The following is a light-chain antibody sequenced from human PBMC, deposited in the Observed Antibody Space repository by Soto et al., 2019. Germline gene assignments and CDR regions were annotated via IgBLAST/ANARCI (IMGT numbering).Light chain of an antibody. CDR1: QSVSKY. J-gene: IGKJ1*01. CDR3: QHYSSSPTT. V-gene: IGKV3-20*01. Sequence: EIVLTQSPGTLSLSPGERATLFCRASQSVSKYLGWYQQKPGQAPRLLIYAASNRATGIPDRFSGSGSGTDFTLTIRRLEPEDFAVYYCQHYSSSPTTFGQGIKVDIK. CDR2: AAS.